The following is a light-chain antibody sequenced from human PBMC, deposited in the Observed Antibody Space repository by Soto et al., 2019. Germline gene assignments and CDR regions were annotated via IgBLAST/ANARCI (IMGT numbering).Light chain of an antibody. V-gene: IGLV1-44*01. J-gene: IGLJ1*01. Sequence: VLTHPPSASGTPGQRVTISCSGSSSNIGSNTVNWYQQLPGTAPKLLIYSNNQRPSGVPDRFSGSKSGTSASLAISGLQSEDEADYYCAAWDDSLNGSYVFGTGTKVTVL. CDR2: SNN. CDR1: SSNIGSNT. CDR3: AAWDDSLNGSYV.